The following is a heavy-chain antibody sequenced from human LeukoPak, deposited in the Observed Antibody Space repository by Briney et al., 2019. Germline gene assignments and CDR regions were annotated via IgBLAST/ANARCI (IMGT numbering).Heavy chain of an antibody. CDR1: GFTFSSYW. CDR2: INSDGSST. J-gene: IGHJ3*02. CDR3: ARVDDLDAFDI. Sequence: QPGGSLRLSCAASGFTFSSYWMHWVRQAPGKGLVWVSRINSDGSSTSYADSVKGRFTISRDNAKNTLYLQMNSLRAEDTAVYYCARVDDLDAFDIWGQGTLVTVSS. D-gene: IGHD2-2*03. V-gene: IGHV3-74*01.